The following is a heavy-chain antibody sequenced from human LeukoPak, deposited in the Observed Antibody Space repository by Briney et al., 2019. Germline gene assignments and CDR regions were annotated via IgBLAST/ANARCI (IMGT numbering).Heavy chain of an antibody. Sequence: GASVKVSCKASGYTFTSYGISWVRQAPGQGLEWMGWISAYNGNTNYAQKLQGRVTMTTDTSTSTAYMELRSLRSDDTAVYYCARDRRRAYYSSSWYHDAFDIWGQGTMVTVSS. CDR1: GYTFTSYG. J-gene: IGHJ3*02. CDR3: ARDRRRAYYSSSWYHDAFDI. D-gene: IGHD6-13*01. CDR2: ISAYNGNT. V-gene: IGHV1-18*01.